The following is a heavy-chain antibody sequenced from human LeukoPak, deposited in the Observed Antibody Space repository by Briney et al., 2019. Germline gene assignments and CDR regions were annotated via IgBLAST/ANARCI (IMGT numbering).Heavy chain of an antibody. CDR2: TYSGGST. D-gene: IGHD6-19*01. V-gene: IGHV3-53*01. J-gene: IGHJ4*02. CDR3: ASLIESGWESVDY. CDR1: GFIVSSSS. Sequence: GGSLRLSCAASGFIVSSSSMSWVRQAPGKGLEWVSVTYSGGSTYYADSVKGRFTISRDNSKNTLYLQMNSLRAEDTAVYYCASLIESGWESVDYWGQGTLVTVSS.